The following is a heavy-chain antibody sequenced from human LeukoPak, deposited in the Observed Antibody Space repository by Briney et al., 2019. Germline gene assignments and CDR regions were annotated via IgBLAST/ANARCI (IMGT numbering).Heavy chain of an antibody. V-gene: IGHV4-61*02. CDR1: GGSISSGSYY. J-gene: IGHJ4*02. CDR3: AKSPNLVTVAARFDY. D-gene: IGHD6-19*01. Sequence: PSETLSLTCTVSGGSISSGSYYWSWIRQPAGKGLEWIGRIYTSGSTNYNPSLKSRVTISVDTSKNQFSLKLSSVTAADTAFYYCAKSPNLVTVAARFDYWGQGALVTVSS. CDR2: IYTSGST.